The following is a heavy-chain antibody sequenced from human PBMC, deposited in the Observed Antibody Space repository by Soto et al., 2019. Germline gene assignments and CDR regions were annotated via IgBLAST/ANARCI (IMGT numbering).Heavy chain of an antibody. V-gene: IGHV3-66*02. J-gene: IGHJ4*02. D-gene: IGHD3-3*01. CDR2: IFGGGST. CDR3: ARDFSPGFDY. Sequence: GGSLRLSCAASGFTFSSYAMSWVRQGPGKGLEWVSVIFGGGSTYYADSVKGRFTISRDNSKNTLYVQMNSLRAEDTAVYYCARDFSPGFDYWGQGTLVTVSS. CDR1: GFTFSSYA.